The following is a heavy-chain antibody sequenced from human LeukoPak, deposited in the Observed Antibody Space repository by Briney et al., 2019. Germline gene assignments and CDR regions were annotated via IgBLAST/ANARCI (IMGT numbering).Heavy chain of an antibody. CDR1: GFSVNSNY. Sequence: HPGGSLRLSCAASGFSVNSNYMSWVRQVPGKGLEWVSVIYSGGSTYYADSVKGRFTISRDNSKNTLYLQMNSLRAEDTAVYYCAGDRELGHFGYWGQGTLVTVSS. D-gene: IGHD7-27*01. J-gene: IGHJ4*02. CDR3: AGDRELGHFGY. V-gene: IGHV3-53*01. CDR2: IYSGGST.